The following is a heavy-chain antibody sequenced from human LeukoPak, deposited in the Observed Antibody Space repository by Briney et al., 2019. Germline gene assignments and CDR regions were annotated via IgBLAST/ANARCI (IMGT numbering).Heavy chain of an antibody. V-gene: IGHV4-59*01. D-gene: IGHD2-8*01. J-gene: IGHJ3*02. CDR2: IYYSGST. Sequence: SETLSLTCTVSGGSISSYYWSWLRQPPGKGLEWIGYIYYSGSTNYNPSLKSRVTISVDTSKNQFSLRLSSVTAADTAVYYCARESVNCTNGVCLAFDIWGQGTMVTVSS. CDR1: GGSISSYY. CDR3: ARESVNCTNGVCLAFDI.